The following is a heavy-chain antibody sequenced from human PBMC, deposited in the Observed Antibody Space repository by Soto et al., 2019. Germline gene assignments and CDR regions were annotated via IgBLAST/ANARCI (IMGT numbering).Heavy chain of an antibody. D-gene: IGHD3-10*01. CDR3: ARLGPYASGTYSFRHNRFDP. Sequence: ASVKVSCKAFGYILTTYYMHWVRQAPGQGLEWMAMINPGDGSTTYAQKFQGRVTMTRDTSTSTLYMELSSLRSEDTAVYYCARLGPYASGTYSFRHNRFDPWGQGTLVTVSS. CDR2: INPGDGST. CDR1: GYILTTYY. J-gene: IGHJ5*02. V-gene: IGHV1-46*01.